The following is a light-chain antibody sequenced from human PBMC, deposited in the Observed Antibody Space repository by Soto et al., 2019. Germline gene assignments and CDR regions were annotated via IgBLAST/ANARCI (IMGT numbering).Light chain of an antibody. CDR1: SSDVGSYNY. CDR2: DVS. J-gene: IGLJ1*01. CDR3: SSYTSSSTPLYV. V-gene: IGLV2-14*03. Sequence: QSVLTQPASVSGSPGQSITISCTGTSSDVGSYNYVSWYQHHPGKAPKLMIYDVSNRPSGVSNRFSGSKSGNTASLTISGLQAEDEADYYYSSYTSSSTPLYVFGTGTQLTVL.